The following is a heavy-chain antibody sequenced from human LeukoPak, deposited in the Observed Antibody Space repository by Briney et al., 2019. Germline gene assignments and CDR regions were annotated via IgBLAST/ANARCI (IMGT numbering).Heavy chain of an antibody. CDR1: GYTFTSYD. V-gene: IGHV1-8*01. Sequence: ASVKVSCKASGYTFTSYDINWVRQATGQGLEWMGWMNPNSGNTGYAQKFQGRVTMTRNTSISTAYMELSSLRPEDTAVYYCARGARYCSSTSCPADYYYGMDVWGQGTTVTVSS. CDR2: MNPNSGNT. J-gene: IGHJ6*02. CDR3: ARGARYCSSTSCPADYYYGMDV. D-gene: IGHD2-2*01.